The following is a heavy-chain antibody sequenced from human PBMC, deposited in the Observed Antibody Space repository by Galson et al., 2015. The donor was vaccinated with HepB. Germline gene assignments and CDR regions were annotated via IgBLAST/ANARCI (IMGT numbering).Heavy chain of an antibody. V-gene: IGHV3-30*02. CDR1: GFTFTSYG. CDR2: IRCDGSNK. Sequence: SLRLSCAASGFTFTSYGMSWVRQAPGKGLEWVALIRCDGSNKYYADSVKGRFTISSDTSKSTLYLQMNSLRTEDTAVYYCAKEEVISGWYDYWGQGTLVTVSS. J-gene: IGHJ4*02. D-gene: IGHD6-19*01. CDR3: AKEEVISGWYDY.